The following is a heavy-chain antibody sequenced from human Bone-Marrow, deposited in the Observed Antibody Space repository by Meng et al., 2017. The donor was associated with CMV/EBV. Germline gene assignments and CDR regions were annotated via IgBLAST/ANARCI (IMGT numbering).Heavy chain of an antibody. D-gene: IGHD1-26*01. J-gene: IGHJ6*02. CDR3: ASGKGRYYGMDV. CDR2: ISAYNGNT. CDR1: GYTFTKYG. Sequence: ASVKVSCKASGYTFTKYGINWVRQAPGQGLEWMGWISAYNGNTSNAQKFQGRVTMTRDTSTSTVYMELSSLRSEDTAVYYCASGKGRYYGMDVWGQGTTVTVSS. V-gene: IGHV1-18*01.